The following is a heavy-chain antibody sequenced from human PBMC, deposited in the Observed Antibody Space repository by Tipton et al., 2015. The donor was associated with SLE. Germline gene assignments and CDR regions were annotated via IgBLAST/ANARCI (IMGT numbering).Heavy chain of an antibody. CDR1: GGSISSYY. CDR2: IYYSGST. Sequence: LRLSCTVSGGSISSYYWSWIRQPPGKGLEWIGYIYYSGSTNYNPSLKSRVTISVDTSKNQFSLKLSSVTAADTAVYYCARHVTYYGSERVWFDPWGQGTLVTVSS. CDR3: ARHVTYYGSERVWFDP. V-gene: IGHV4-59*08. D-gene: IGHD3-10*01. J-gene: IGHJ5*02.